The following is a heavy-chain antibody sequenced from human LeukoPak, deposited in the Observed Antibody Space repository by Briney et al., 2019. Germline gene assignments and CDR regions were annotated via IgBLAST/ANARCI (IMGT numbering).Heavy chain of an antibody. CDR3: ARERGDNWNVGP. CDR1: GGSINTYY. D-gene: IGHD1-20*01. CDR2: IYTSGSA. J-gene: IGHJ5*02. Sequence: SETLSLTCTVSGGSINTYYWSWIRQPAGRGLEWVGRIYTSGSAKYNPSLKSRVTMSVDTSKNQFSLKLSSVTAADTAVYYCARERGDNWNVGPWGQGTLVTVSS. V-gene: IGHV4-4*07.